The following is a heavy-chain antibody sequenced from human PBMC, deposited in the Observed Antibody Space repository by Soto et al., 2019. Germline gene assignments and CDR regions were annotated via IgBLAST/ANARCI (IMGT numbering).Heavy chain of an antibody. CDR1: GYTLTELS. CDR2: FDPEDGET. V-gene: IGHV1-24*01. J-gene: IGHJ6*02. CDR3: ATAGYTAVAGTTYYYYGMDV. D-gene: IGHD6-19*01. Sequence: QVRLVQSGAEVKKPGASVKVSCKVSGYTLTELSMHWVRQAPGKGLDWMGGFDPEDGETIYAQKFKGRVTMTEDTSTDTAYMELSSLRSQDTAVYYCATAGYTAVAGTTYYYYGMDVWGQGTTVTVSS.